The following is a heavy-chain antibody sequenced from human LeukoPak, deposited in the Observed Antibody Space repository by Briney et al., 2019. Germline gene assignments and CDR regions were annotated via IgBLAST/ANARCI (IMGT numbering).Heavy chain of an antibody. D-gene: IGHD3-3*01. CDR2: IYYSGST. V-gene: IGHV4-39*07. CDR1: GGSISSSSYY. Sequence: SETLSLTCTVSGGSISSSSYYWGWIRQPPGKGLEWIGSIYYSGSTYYNPSLKSRVTVSVDTSKNQFSLKLSSVTAADTAVYYCARDGLWRQNAFDIWGQGTMVTVSS. CDR3: ARDGLWRQNAFDI. J-gene: IGHJ3*02.